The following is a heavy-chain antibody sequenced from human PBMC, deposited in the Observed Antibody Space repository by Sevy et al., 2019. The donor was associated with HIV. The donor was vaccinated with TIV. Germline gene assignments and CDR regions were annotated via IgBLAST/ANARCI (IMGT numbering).Heavy chain of an antibody. CDR3: ARGGLTMVRGGTFDY. V-gene: IGHV4-39*01. J-gene: IGHJ4*02. Sequence: SETLSLTCTVSGGSISSSSYYWGWIRQPPGKGLEWIGSIYYSGSTYYNPSLKSRVTIPVDTSKNQFSLKLSSVTAADTAVYYCARGGLTMVRGGTFDYWGQGTLVTVSS. D-gene: IGHD3-10*01. CDR2: IYYSGST. CDR1: GGSISSSSYY.